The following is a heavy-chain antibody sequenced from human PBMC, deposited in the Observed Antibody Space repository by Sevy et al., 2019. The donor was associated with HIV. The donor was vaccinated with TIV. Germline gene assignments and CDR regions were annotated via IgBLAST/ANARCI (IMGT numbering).Heavy chain of an antibody. CDR2: IYPGDSDT. CDR3: ARRGSSWYDAFDI. D-gene: IGHD6-13*01. V-gene: IGHV5-51*01. Sequence: GESLKISCKGSGYSFTSYWIGWVRQMPGKGLEWMGIIYPGDSDTRYSPCFQGQVTISADKSIGTAYLQWSSLKASDTAMYYCARRGSSWYDAFDIWGQGTMVTVSS. J-gene: IGHJ3*02. CDR1: GYSFTSYW.